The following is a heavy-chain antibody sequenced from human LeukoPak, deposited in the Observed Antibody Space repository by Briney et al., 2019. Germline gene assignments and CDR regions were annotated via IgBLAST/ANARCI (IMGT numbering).Heavy chain of an antibody. CDR3: ARSGPDYSYYYYGMDV. J-gene: IGHJ6*02. Sequence: PGGSLRLSCATSGFTFNNAWMNWVRQAPGKGLEWVGRIKSKGDGGTTDYADSVKGRFAISRDNSKNTLYLQMNSLRAEDTAVYYCARSGPDYSYYYYGMDVWGQGTTVTVSS. D-gene: IGHD3-16*01. CDR2: IKSKGDGGTT. V-gene: IGHV3-15*01. CDR1: GFTFNNAW.